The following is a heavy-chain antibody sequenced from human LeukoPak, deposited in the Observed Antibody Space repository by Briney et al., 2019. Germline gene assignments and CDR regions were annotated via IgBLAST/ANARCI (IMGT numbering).Heavy chain of an antibody. J-gene: IGHJ4*02. D-gene: IGHD3-22*01. CDR1: GFTFSSYS. CDR3: AKGRSSGYYKVFDY. CDR2: ITTSDGNT. Sequence: PGGSLRLSCAASGFTFSSYSMNWVRQAPGKGLEWVSTITTSDGNTYYADSVKGRFTVSRDNSKNTLYLQMNSLRAEDTAVYYCAKGRSSGYYKVFDYWGQGTLVTVSS. V-gene: IGHV3-23*01.